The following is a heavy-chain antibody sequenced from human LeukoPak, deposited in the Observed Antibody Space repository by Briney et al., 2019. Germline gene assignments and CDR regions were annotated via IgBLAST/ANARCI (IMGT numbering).Heavy chain of an antibody. CDR1: GYTFTGYY. V-gene: IGHV1-2*02. CDR2: INPNSGGT. J-gene: IGHJ4*02. D-gene: IGHD6-13*01. CDR3: ATPSTVAAAVNY. Sequence: ASVKVSCKASGYTFTGYYMHWVRQAPGQGLEWMGWINPNSGGTNYAQKFQGRVTMTRDTSISTAYMELSRLRSDDTAVYYCATPSTVAAAVNYWGQGTLVTVSS.